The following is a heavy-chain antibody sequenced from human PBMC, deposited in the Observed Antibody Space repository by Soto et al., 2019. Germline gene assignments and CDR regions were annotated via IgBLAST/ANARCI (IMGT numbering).Heavy chain of an antibody. V-gene: IGHV1-46*01. D-gene: IGHD3-22*01. Sequence: ASVKVSCKASGYTFTSYYMHWVRQAPGQGLEWMGRINPSGGSTSYAQKFQGRVTMTRDTSTSTVYMELSSLRSEDTAVYYCARDDYYDSSGNYYYYGMDVWAKGPRSPSP. J-gene: IGHJ6*02. CDR3: ARDDYYDSSGNYYYYGMDV. CDR1: GYTFTSYY. CDR2: INPSGGST.